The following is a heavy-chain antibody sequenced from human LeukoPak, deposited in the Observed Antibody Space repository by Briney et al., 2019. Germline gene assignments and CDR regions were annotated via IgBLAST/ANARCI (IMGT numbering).Heavy chain of an antibody. J-gene: IGHJ3*02. CDR2: ISSSGSTI. D-gene: IGHD6-19*01. CDR1: GFTFSSYS. Sequence: PGGSLRLSCAASGFTFSSYSMNWVRQAPGKGLEWVSYISSSGSTIYYADSVKGRFTISRDNAKNSLYLQMNSLRAEDTAVYYCASAAVAGHDAFDIWGQGTMVTVSS. V-gene: IGHV3-48*04. CDR3: ASAAVAGHDAFDI.